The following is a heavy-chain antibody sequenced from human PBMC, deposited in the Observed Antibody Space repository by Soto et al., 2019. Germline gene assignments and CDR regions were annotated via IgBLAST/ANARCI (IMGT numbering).Heavy chain of an antibody. V-gene: IGHV3-11*01. J-gene: IGHJ4*02. CDR2: ISSSGSTI. CDR1: GFTFSDYY. Sequence: QVQLVESGGGLVKPGGSLRLSCAASGFTFSDYYMSWIRQAPGKVLEWVSYISSSGSTIYYADSVKGRFTISRDNAKNSLYLQMNSLRAEDTAVYYCARDPLRFLEWLPYADYWGQGTLVTVSS. D-gene: IGHD3-3*01. CDR3: ARDPLRFLEWLPYADY.